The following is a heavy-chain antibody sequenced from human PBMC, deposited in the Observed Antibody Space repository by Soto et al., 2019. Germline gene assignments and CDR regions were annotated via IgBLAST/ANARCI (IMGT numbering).Heavy chain of an antibody. V-gene: IGHV1-69*05. CDR2: ITPILGAA. Sequence: QVQLVQSGAEVKKPGSSVNVSCEASGGTFSNLAINWVRQAPGQGLEWMGGITPILGAANYAQKFQGRVSIIPDESTSTVYMDLSSLRSDDTAMYYCATDGQITIFGVASAPYAMDVWGQGTTVTVSS. J-gene: IGHJ6*02. CDR1: GGTFSNLA. CDR3: ATDGQITIFGVASAPYAMDV. D-gene: IGHD3-3*01.